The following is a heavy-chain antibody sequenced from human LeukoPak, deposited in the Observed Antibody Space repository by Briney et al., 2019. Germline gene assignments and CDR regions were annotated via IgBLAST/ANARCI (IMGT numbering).Heavy chain of an antibody. D-gene: IGHD3-10*01. Sequence: SETLSLTCTVSGYSITSAYYWGWIRQPPGKGLEWIGSIYYSGNTYYNPSLKSRVTISVDTSKNQFSLKLSSVTAADTAVYYCARGGYYGSGNDFRFDPWGQGTLVTVSS. CDR1: GYSITSAYY. J-gene: IGHJ5*02. V-gene: IGHV4-38-2*02. CDR3: ARGGYYGSGNDFRFDP. CDR2: IYYSGNT.